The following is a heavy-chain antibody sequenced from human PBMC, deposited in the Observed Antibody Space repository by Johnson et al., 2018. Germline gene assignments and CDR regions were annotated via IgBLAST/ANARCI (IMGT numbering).Heavy chain of an antibody. D-gene: IGHD5-18*01. V-gene: IGHV1-69*01. CDR3: ASRGYSDYCAYYSHGMDG. CDR2: IVPTIGVA. CDR1: AGTSSRYA. J-gene: IGHJ6*02. Sequence: QVQLVQSGAEVKKPGSSVRVSCKASAGTSSRYAISWVRQAPGQGLEWMGGIVPTIGVANYAQKFQGRVTITAYESTRTNYMELSSLRSEDTAVYYCASRGYSDYCAYYSHGMDGWGQGTTVIVS.